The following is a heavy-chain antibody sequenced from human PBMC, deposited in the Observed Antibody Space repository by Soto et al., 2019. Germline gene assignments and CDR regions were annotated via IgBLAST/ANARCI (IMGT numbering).Heavy chain of an antibody. J-gene: IGHJ6*02. CDR3: AKAYYDFWSGSPKGYYYYGMDV. D-gene: IGHD3-3*01. CDR2: ISGSGGST. Sequence: GGSLRLSCAASGFTFSSYAMSWVRQAPGKGLEWVSAISGSGGSTYYADSVKGRFTISRDNSKNTLYLQMNSLRAEDTAVYYCAKAYYDFWSGSPKGYYYYGMDVWGQGTTVTVSS. V-gene: IGHV3-23*01. CDR1: GFTFSSYA.